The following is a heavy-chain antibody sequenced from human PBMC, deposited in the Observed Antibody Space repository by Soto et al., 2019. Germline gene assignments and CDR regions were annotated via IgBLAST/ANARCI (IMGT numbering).Heavy chain of an antibody. CDR1: DGSISSYY. D-gene: IGHD4-17*01. Sequence: PSETLSLTCTVSDGSISSYYWSWIRQPPGKGLEWIGYIYYSGSTYYNPSLKSRVTISVDTSKNQFSLKLSSVTAADTAVYYCARGMGYYGDYGNDAFDIWGQGTMVTVSS. V-gene: IGHV4-59*12. CDR3: ARGMGYYGDYGNDAFDI. CDR2: IYYSGST. J-gene: IGHJ3*02.